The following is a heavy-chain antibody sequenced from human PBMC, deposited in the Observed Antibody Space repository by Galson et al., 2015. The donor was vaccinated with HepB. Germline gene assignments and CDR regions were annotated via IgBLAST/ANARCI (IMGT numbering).Heavy chain of an antibody. D-gene: IGHD1-1*01. Sequence: SLRLSCAASGFTFSSYGMHWVRQAPGKGLEWVAVIWYDGSNKYYADSVKGRFTISRDNSKNTLYLQMNSLRAEDTAVYYCARSALSWTLDNWNGVGAFDIWGQGTMVTVSS. CDR2: IWYDGSNK. V-gene: IGHV3-33*08. CDR1: GFTFSSYG. CDR3: ARSALSWTLDNWNGVGAFDI. J-gene: IGHJ3*02.